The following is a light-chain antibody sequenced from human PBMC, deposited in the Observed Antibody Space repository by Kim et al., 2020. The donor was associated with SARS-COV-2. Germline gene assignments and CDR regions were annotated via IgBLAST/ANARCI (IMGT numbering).Light chain of an antibody. J-gene: IGKJ2*01. V-gene: IGKV4-1*01. CDR2: WAS. CDR3: QQYFYIPFT. Sequence: DVVMTQSPDSLAVSLGERATINCKSSQRVLFTSNNKNSIAWYQQKPGQPPKLLVYWASTRESPVPDRFSGSGSGTDFTLTISRLQAEDVAIYYCQQYFYIPFTFGQGTKLEI. CDR1: QRVLFTSNNKNS.